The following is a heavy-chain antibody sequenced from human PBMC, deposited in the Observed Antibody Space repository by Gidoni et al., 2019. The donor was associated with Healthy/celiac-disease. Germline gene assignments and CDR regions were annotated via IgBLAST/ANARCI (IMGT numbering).Heavy chain of an antibody. CDR3: ARDYGGASITMVRGYGMDV. CDR1: GYTFTSYY. D-gene: IGHD3-10*01. CDR2: INPRGGST. Sequence: QVQLVQSGAEVKKPGASVKVSCKASGYTFTSYYMHWVRQAPGQGLEWMGIINPRGGSTSYAQKFQGRVTMTRDTSTSTVYMELSSLRSEDTAVYYCARDYGGASITMVRGYGMDVWGQGTTVTVSS. V-gene: IGHV1-46*01. J-gene: IGHJ6*02.